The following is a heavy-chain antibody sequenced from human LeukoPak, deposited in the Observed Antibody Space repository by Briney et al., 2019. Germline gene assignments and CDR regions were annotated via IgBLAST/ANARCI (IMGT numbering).Heavy chain of an antibody. D-gene: IGHD6-13*01. V-gene: IGHV3-7*01. Sequence: SGGSLRLSCAASGFTFSSHWMTWVRQAPGKGLEWVASINQDGSERYYVDSVKGRFTISRDNAKNSLYLQMNSLRAEDTAVYYCARDSEYSSSFAFDIWGQGTMVTVSS. CDR1: GFTFSSHW. CDR2: INQDGSER. J-gene: IGHJ3*02. CDR3: ARDSEYSSSFAFDI.